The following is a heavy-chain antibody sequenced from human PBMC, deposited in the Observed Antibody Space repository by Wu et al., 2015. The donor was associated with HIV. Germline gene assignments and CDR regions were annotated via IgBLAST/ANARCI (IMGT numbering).Heavy chain of an antibody. CDR3: ARRPSRGPTEMDV. D-gene: IGHD4-17*01. CDR2: MNPNSGNT. Sequence: LVQSGAEVKRPGASVKISCKASGNTFNAINWVRQATGQGLEWMGWMNPNSGNTGYAQKFQGRVTMTRNTSISTAYMELSSLKSEDTAVYYCARRPSRGPTEMDVWGQGTTVTVSS. J-gene: IGHJ6*02. V-gene: IGHV1-8*01. CDR1: GNTFNA.